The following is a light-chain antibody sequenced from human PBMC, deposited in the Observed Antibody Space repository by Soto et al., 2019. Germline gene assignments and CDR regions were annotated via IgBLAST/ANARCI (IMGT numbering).Light chain of an antibody. CDR2: GAS. Sequence: EIVLTQSPGTLSLSPGERATLSGRASQSVSSSYLSWYQQKPGQAPRLLIYGASTRATGIPARFSGSGSGTEFTLTISSLQSEDFAVYYCQQYNNWPETFGQGTKVDIK. J-gene: IGKJ1*01. V-gene: IGKV3D-7*01. CDR3: QQYNNWPET. CDR1: QSVSSSY.